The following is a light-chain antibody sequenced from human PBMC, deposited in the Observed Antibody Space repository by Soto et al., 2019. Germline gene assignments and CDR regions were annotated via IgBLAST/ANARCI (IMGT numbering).Light chain of an antibody. V-gene: IGKV1-39*01. CDR2: AAS. J-gene: IGKJ2*01. CDR3: QQSYGSPPYT. Sequence: DIQMTQSPSSLSASVGDRVSITFRASQSISTYLNWYQQKPGKAPKPLIYAASSLQSGVPSRFSGSGSGTDFTLSISSVQPEDFETYYCQQSYGSPPYTFGQGTRLDIK. CDR1: QSISTY.